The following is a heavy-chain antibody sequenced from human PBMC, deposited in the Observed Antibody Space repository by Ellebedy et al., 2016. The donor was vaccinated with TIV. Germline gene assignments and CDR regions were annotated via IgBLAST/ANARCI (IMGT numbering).Heavy chain of an antibody. J-gene: IGHJ4*02. V-gene: IGHV3-33*01. CDR3: ARHDYGSGSYYSPEFDY. CDR1: GFTFSSYV. CDR2: LWSDGSNK. Sequence: GGSLRLXXAASGFTFSSYVMHWVRQAPGKGLEWVAVLWSDGSNKAYADSVKGRFTISRDTSKNTLYLQMNSLGAEDTAVYNCARHDYGSGSYYSPEFDYWGQGTLVTVSS. D-gene: IGHD3-10*01.